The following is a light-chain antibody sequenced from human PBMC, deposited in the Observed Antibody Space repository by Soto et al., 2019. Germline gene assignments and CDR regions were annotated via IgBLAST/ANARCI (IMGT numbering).Light chain of an antibody. J-gene: IGLJ1*01. Sequence: SYELTQTSSVSVAPGQTARISCGGNNIGGKSVHWYQQKPGQAPVVVVYDDSDRPSGIPERFSGSNSGNTATLTISRVEAGEEADYHCQVWDDNSDHHVFGTGTKFTVL. CDR2: DDS. V-gene: IGLV3-21*02. CDR3: QVWDDNSDHHV. CDR1: NIGGKS.